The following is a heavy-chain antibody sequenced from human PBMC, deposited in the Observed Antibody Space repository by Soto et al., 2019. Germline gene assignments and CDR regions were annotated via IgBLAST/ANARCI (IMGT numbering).Heavy chain of an antibody. J-gene: IGHJ4*02. Sequence: QVHLVQSAAEVKKPGASVKVSCKTSGYSFTNCGISWVRQAPGQGLQWMGWISVYYGYSNYAQKFQDRVTLTTDTSRSTAYMELRNLRSDDTAVYYCARNSSTWSDFWGQGTLVTVSS. V-gene: IGHV1-18*01. CDR1: GYSFTNCG. CDR3: ARNSSTWSDF. CDR2: ISVYYGYS. D-gene: IGHD6-13*01.